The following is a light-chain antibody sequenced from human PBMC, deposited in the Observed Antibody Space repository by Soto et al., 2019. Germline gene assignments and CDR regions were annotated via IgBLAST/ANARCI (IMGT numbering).Light chain of an antibody. CDR2: GAS. CDR1: LNVATN. V-gene: IGKV3-15*01. CDR3: HQYNTGLRT. Sequence: TVMTQSPATLSMSPGDRAALSCRASLNVATNMAWYQQKPDQAPRLLIYGASIRATGVPARFTGSGSGTEFTLTINNLQSEDFAVYYCHQYNTGLRTFGRGTRVEV. J-gene: IGKJ1*01.